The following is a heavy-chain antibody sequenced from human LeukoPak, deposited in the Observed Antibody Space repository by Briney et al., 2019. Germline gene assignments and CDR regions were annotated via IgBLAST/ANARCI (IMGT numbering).Heavy chain of an antibody. V-gene: IGHV3-23*01. CDR2: ISGSGDST. CDR1: GFTFSSYG. CDR3: ADLGTTYYYDRSTY. D-gene: IGHD3-22*01. J-gene: IGHJ4*02. Sequence: PGGSLRLSCAASGFTFSSYGMSWVRQAPGKGLEWVSAISGSGDSTYYADSVKGRFTISRDNSKNTLFLQMTGLRAEDTAVYYCADLGTTYYYDRSTYWGQGTLVAVSS.